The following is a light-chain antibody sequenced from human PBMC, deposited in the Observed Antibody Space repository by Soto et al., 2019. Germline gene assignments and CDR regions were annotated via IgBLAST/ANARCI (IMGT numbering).Light chain of an antibody. Sequence: QSALTQPPSASGSPGQSVTISCTGTSSDVGAYNHVSWYQQYPGRAPKLMIYDVSKRPSGVPDRFSGSKSGNTASLTVSGLQAEDEADYYCSSYVGSNTLVFGGGTKLTVL. J-gene: IGLJ2*01. CDR1: SSDVGAYNH. CDR2: DVS. CDR3: SSYVGSNTLV. V-gene: IGLV2-8*01.